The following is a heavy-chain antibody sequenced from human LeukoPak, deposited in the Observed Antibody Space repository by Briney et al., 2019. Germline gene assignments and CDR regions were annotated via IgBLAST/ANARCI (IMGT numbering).Heavy chain of an antibody. CDR2: IYPADSDT. Sequence: GESLQISCEGSGSSFTDYWIGWVRQMPGKGLEWMGIIYPADSDTRYSPSFQGQVTISADKSIRTAYLQWSSLKASDTAMYYCARKASGRYYLDSWGRGTLVTVSS. J-gene: IGHJ4*02. CDR1: GSSFTDYW. CDR3: ARKASGRYYLDS. V-gene: IGHV5-51*01. D-gene: IGHD1-26*01.